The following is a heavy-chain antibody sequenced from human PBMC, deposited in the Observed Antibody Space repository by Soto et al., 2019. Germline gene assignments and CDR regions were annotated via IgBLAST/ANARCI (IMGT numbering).Heavy chain of an antibody. J-gene: IGHJ6*02. CDR1: GYTFTGYY. Sequence: ASVKVSCKASGYTFTGYYMHWVRQAPGRGLEWMGWINPNSGGTNYAQKFQGRVTMTRDTSISTAYMELSRLRSDDTAVYYCARVWAEPYYYGMDVWGQGTTVTVSS. V-gene: IGHV1-2*02. D-gene: IGHD1-26*01. CDR2: INPNSGGT. CDR3: ARVWAEPYYYGMDV.